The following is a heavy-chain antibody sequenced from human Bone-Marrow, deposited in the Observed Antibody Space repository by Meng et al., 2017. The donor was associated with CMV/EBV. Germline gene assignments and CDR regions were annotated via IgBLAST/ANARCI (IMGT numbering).Heavy chain of an antibody. V-gene: IGHV4-30-4*08. J-gene: IGHJ4*02. CDR2: IYYSGST. CDR1: GGSISSGDYY. D-gene: IGHD3-10*01. Sequence: SETLSLTCTVSGGSISSGDYYSSWIRQPPGKGLEWIGYIYYSGSTYYNPSLKSRVTISVDTSKHQFSLKLSSVTAADTAVYYCARGVRYYYGSGAPYPAYWGPGHRVNGAS. CDR3: ARGVRYYYGSGAPYPAY.